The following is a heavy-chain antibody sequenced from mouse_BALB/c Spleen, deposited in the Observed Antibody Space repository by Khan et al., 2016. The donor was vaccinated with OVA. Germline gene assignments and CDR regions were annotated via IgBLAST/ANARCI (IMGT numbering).Heavy chain of an antibody. Sequence: QMQLEESGPGLVAPSQSLSITCTVSGFSLTGYGVNWVRQPPGTGLEWLGMIWGDGNTFYNSALKSRLSISKDNYKSQVFLKMNSLQTDDTVRYYCAEYAAMDYWGQGTSVTVSS. CDR2: IWGDGNT. D-gene: IGHD2-14*01. CDR3: AEYAAMDY. CDR1: GFSLTGYG. V-gene: IGHV2-6-7*01. J-gene: IGHJ4*01.